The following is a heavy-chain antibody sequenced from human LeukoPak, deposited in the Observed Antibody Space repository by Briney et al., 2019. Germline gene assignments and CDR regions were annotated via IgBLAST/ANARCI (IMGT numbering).Heavy chain of an antibody. CDR1: GGSFISGIYY. J-gene: IGHJ4*02. CDR2: IYYRGST. V-gene: IGHV4-39*01. CDR3: ARLLPIAAAGGHYFDY. Sequence: SETLSLTCNVSGGSFISGIYYWGWVRQPPRKGLEWIASIYYRGSTYYNQSLKSRVTISVDTSKKQFSLKVTSVTAADTAVYYCARLLPIAAAGGHYFDYWGQGTLVTVSS. D-gene: IGHD6-13*01.